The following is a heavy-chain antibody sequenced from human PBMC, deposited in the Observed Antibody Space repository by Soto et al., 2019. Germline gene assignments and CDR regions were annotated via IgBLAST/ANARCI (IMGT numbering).Heavy chain of an antibody. D-gene: IGHD6-13*01. V-gene: IGHV3-23*01. J-gene: IGHJ6*03. Sequence: EVRLLESGGGLVQPGGSLRLSCAASGFTFSSYGMTWVRQAPGQGLEWVSGISGGGGSTYNADSVKGRFTISRDNSKSTLYLQLNSLRGEDTAIYYWARAQSPTAAGRPADYYIDVWGKGTTVTASS. CDR2: ISGGGGST. CDR1: GFTFSSYG. CDR3: ARAQSPTAAGRPADYYIDV.